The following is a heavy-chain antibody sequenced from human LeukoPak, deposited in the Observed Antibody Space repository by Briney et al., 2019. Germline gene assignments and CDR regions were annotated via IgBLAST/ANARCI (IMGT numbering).Heavy chain of an antibody. V-gene: IGHV3-23*01. CDR1: GFTVSSYA. Sequence: GGSQRLSCAASGFTVSSYAMSWVRQAPGKGLEWVSAISGSGGSTYYADSVKGRFTISRDNSKNTLYLQMNSLRAEDTAVYYCAKDPYYYGSGRGYYFDYWGQGTLVTVSS. J-gene: IGHJ4*02. CDR2: ISGSGGST. CDR3: AKDPYYYGSGRGYYFDY. D-gene: IGHD3-10*01.